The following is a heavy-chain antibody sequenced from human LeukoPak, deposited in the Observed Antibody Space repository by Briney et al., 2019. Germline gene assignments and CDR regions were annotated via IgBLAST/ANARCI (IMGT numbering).Heavy chain of an antibody. J-gene: IGHJ4*02. CDR1: GFPLRSYR. CDR3: VREREEWEEQQIFDY. D-gene: IGHD1-26*01. V-gene: IGHV3-7*01. CDR2: IKHDESMQ. Sequence: GGSLRLFCAASGFPLRSYRMSWLRQAPGKGLEWVAGIKHDESMQYYVDSAKGRFTISRDNARNSLYLQMNSLRVEDTGVFYCVREREEWEEQQIFDYWGQGTLATVSS.